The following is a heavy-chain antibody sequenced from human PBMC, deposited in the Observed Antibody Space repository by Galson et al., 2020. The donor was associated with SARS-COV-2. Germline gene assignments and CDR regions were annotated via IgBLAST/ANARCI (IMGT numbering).Heavy chain of an antibody. Sequence: TLSLTCAVYGGSFSGYYWSWIRQPPGKGLEWIGEINHSGSTNYNPSLKSRVTISVDTSKNQFSLKLSSVTAADTAVYYCARGLTVTTFYYYYGMDVWGQGTTVTVSS. D-gene: IGHD4-17*01. CDR1: GGSFSGYY. CDR2: INHSGST. J-gene: IGHJ6*02. CDR3: ARGLTVTTFYYYYGMDV. V-gene: IGHV4-34*01.